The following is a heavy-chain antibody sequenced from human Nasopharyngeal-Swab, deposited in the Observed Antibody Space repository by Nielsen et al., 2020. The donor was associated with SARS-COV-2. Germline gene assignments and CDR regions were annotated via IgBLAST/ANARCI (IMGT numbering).Heavy chain of an antibody. V-gene: IGHV3-53*01. CDR3: ARDTGGYYP. D-gene: IGHD5-18*01. J-gene: IGHJ5*02. CDR1: GFTVSSNY. CDR2: IYSGGST. Sequence: GESLKISCAASGFTVSSNYMSWVRQAPGKGLEWVSVIYSGGSTYYADSVKGRFTISRDNAKNTLYLQMNSLRAEDTAVYYCARDTGGYYPWGQGTLVTVSS.